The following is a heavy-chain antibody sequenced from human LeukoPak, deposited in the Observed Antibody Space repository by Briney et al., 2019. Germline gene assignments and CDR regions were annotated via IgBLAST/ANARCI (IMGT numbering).Heavy chain of an antibody. V-gene: IGHV4-34*01. D-gene: IGHD4-23*01. CDR3: ARGGGAQFDP. Sequence: SETLSLTCAVYGGSFSGYYWSWIRQPPGKRLEWIGEINHSGSTNYNPSLKSRVTISVDTSKSQFSLKLSSVTAADTGAYYCARGGGAQFDPWGQGTLVTVSS. CDR2: INHSGST. CDR1: GGSFSGYY. J-gene: IGHJ5*02.